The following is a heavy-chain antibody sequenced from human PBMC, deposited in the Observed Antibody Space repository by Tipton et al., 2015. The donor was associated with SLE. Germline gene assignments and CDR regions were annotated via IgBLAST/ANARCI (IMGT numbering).Heavy chain of an antibody. CDR2: MYNSGST. CDR1: GGSISSNSYY. Sequence: TLSLTCTVSGGSISSNSYYWGWIRQPPGKGLEWIGSMYNSGSTNYNPSLKSRVTISVDTAKNQFSLKLTSVTAADTAVYYCARLDTGGSGSYVRFDYWGQGTLVTVSS. J-gene: IGHJ4*02. V-gene: IGHV4-39*07. D-gene: IGHD3-10*01. CDR3: ARLDTGGSGSYVRFDY.